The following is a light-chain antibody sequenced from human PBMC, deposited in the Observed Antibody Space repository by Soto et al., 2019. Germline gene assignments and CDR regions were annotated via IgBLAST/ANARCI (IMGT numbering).Light chain of an antibody. V-gene: IGLV1-40*01. Sequence: QSVLTQPPSVSGAPGQRGTISCTGSSSNIGAGYDVHWYQQFPGTAPKLLIFGNNNRPSGVPDRISGSKSGTSASLAITGLQTEDEADYYCQSYDSSLSGYVFGTGTKVTVL. CDR2: GNN. J-gene: IGLJ1*01. CDR1: SSNIGAGYD. CDR3: QSYDSSLSGYV.